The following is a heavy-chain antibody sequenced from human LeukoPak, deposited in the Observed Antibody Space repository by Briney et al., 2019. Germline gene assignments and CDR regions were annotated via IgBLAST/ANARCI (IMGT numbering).Heavy chain of an antibody. J-gene: IGHJ6*03. Sequence: GASVKVSCKASGYTFTSYGISWVRQAPGQGLEWMGWISAYNGNTNYAQKLQGRVTMTTDTSTSTAYMELRSLRSDDTAVYYCARVEDRQQWAGSYYPKYYYYYYMDVWGKGTTVTISS. V-gene: IGHV1-18*01. CDR1: GYTFTSYG. D-gene: IGHD3-10*01. CDR2: ISAYNGNT. CDR3: ARVEDRQQWAGSYYPKYYYYYYMDV.